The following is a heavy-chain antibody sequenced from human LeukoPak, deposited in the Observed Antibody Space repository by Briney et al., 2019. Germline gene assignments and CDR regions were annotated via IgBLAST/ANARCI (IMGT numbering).Heavy chain of an antibody. CDR1: GGSISSSNW. J-gene: IGHJ6*04. Sequence: PSETLCLTCAASGGSISSSNWWSWVRQPPGKGLEWIGEIYHSGSTNYNPSLKSRVTISVDKSKNQFSLKLSSVTAADTAVYYCVREVPLGDGYYYYGMDVWGKGTTVTVSS. CDR2: IYHSGST. V-gene: IGHV4-4*02. CDR3: VREVPLGDGYYYYGMDV. D-gene: IGHD3-10*01.